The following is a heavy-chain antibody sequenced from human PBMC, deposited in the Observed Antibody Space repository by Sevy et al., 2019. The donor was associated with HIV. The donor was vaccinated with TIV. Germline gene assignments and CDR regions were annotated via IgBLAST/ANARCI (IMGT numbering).Heavy chain of an antibody. J-gene: IGHJ6*02. CDR1: GFTLNSYW. Sequence: GGSLRLSCAASGFTLNSYWMSWVRQAPGKGLEWVSSIKQDGSVKGYVDSVKGRFTISRDNARNLVYLEMSSLTAEDTALYYCLSAIAEDVSLWGQGTTVTVSS. V-gene: IGHV3-7*01. CDR3: LSAIAEDVSL. CDR2: IKQDGSVK. D-gene: IGHD2-2*01.